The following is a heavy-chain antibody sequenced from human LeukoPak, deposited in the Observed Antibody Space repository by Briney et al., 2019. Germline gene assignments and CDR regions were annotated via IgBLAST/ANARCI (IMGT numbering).Heavy chain of an antibody. CDR3: ARDSDNWNYGDIDY. J-gene: IGHJ4*02. CDR1: GYTFINYY. CDR2: INPSGGTT. D-gene: IGHD1-7*01. Sequence: ASVKVSCKASGYTFINYYMHWVRQAPGQGLEWMGIINPSGGTTSYAQNFQGRVTMTRDTSTSTVYTELRSLRSDDTAVYYCARDSDNWNYGDIDYWGQGTLVTVSS. V-gene: IGHV1-46*01.